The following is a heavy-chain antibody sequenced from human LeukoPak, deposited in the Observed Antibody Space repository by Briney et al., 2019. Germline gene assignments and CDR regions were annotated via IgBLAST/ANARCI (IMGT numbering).Heavy chain of an antibody. V-gene: IGHV3-74*01. CDR2: IKSDGSST. D-gene: IGHD1-26*01. CDR1: GFTFSSSG. Sequence: GGSLRLSCAASGFTFSSSGMHWARQAPGKGLVWVSHIKSDGSSTSYADSVKGRFTISRDNAKNTLYLQMNSLRAEDTAVYYCAGGGLGAFWGQGTLVTVSS. J-gene: IGHJ4*02. CDR3: AGGGLGAF.